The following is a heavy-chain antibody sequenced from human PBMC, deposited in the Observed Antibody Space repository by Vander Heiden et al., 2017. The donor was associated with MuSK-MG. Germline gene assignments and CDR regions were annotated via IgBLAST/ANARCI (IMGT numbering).Heavy chain of an antibody. V-gene: IGHV3-23*01. CDR2: ISGSGGST. CDR1: GVTLGSYA. Sequence: EVQLLESGGGLVQPGGSLRLFCAASGVTLGSYALGWVRQAPGKGLEGVSAISGSGGSTYYADSVKGRFTISRDNSKNTLYLQMNSRRAEDTAVYYCARQLVPSSWHAFDIWGQGTMVTVSS. D-gene: IGHD6-13*01. CDR3: ARQLVPSSWHAFDI. J-gene: IGHJ3*02.